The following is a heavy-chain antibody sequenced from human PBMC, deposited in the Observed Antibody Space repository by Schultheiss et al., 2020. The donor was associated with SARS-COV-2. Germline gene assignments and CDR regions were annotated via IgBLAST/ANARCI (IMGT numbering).Heavy chain of an antibody. J-gene: IGHJ5*02. D-gene: IGHD3-10*01. CDR3: TTGSGWGS. Sequence: GGSLRLSCAASGFTFGDYAMSWFRQAPGKGLEWVGFIRNKPYGGTTEYAASVKGRFTISRDDSKNTLYLQMDSLKTEDTAVYYCTTGSGWGSWGQGTLVTVSS. V-gene: IGHV3-49*03. CDR1: GFTFGDYA. CDR2: IRNKPYGGTT.